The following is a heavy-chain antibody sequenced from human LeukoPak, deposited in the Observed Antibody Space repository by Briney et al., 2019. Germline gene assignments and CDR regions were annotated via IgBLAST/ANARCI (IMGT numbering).Heavy chain of an antibody. CDR2: ISWNSGSI. CDR1: GFTFDDYA. CDR3: ASSRYDSSGYYGIIAY. J-gene: IGHJ4*02. D-gene: IGHD3-22*01. V-gene: IGHV3-9*01. Sequence: PGRSLRLSCVASGFTFDDYAVHWVRQAPGKGLEWVSGISWNSGSIGYADSVKGRFTISRDNAKNSLYLQMNSLRAEDTAVYYCASSRYDSSGYYGIIAYWGQGTLVTVSS.